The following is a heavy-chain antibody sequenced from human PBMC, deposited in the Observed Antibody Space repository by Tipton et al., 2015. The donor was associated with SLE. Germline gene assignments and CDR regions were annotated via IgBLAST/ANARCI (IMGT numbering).Heavy chain of an antibody. J-gene: IGHJ4*02. D-gene: IGHD6-13*01. CDR1: GGSISSGDYY. V-gene: IGHV4-30-4*01. CDR3: ARIAAAGYHFDY. Sequence: TLSLTCTVSGGSISSGDYYWSWIRQPPGKGLEWIGEINHSGSTNYNPSLKSRVTISVDTSKNQFSLKLSSVTAADTAVYYCARIAAAGYHFDYWGQGTLVTVSS. CDR2: INHSGST.